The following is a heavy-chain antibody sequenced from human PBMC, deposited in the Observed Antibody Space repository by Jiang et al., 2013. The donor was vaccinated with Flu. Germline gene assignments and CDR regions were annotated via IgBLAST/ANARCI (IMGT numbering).Heavy chain of an antibody. CDR3: VRDYCSGGRCYVGY. CDR1: GYTFTTYA. D-gene: IGHD2-15*01. CDR2: INVNKGDT. J-gene: IGHJ4*02. V-gene: IGHV1-3*01. Sequence: GAEVKKPGASVKVSCKASGYTFTTYAMHWVRQAPGQGLEWLGWINVNKGDTKYSQSLQARLTITRDTSASTAYMELSSLRSEDTAVYYCVRDYCSGGRCYVGYWGQGTLVTVSS.